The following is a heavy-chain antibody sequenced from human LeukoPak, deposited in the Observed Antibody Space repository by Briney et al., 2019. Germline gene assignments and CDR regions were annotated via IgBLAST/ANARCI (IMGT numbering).Heavy chain of an antibody. J-gene: IGHJ4*02. CDR2: INPSGGST. V-gene: IGHV1-46*01. Sequence: GASVKVSCKASGYTFASYYMHWVRQAPGQGLEWMGIINPSGGSTSYAQKFQGGVTMTRDTSTSTVYMELSSLRSEDTAVYYCASTGDGYGDYVDYWGQGTLVTVSS. CDR1: GYTFASYY. D-gene: IGHD5-24*01. CDR3: ASTGDGYGDYVDY.